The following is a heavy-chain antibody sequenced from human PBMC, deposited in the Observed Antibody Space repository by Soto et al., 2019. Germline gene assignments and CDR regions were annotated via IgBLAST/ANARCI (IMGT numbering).Heavy chain of an antibody. CDR1: GGSFSSGDYY. CDR3: AKGATFDY. Sequence: PSETLSLTYTVSGGSFSSGDYYWSWIRQPPRKGLEWIGYIYYSGSTYYNPPLNTRVTISVDTSKNQFSLKLSSVTAADTAVYYCAKGATFDYWGQGSLVTV. V-gene: IGHV4-30-4*01. D-gene: IGHD1-26*01. CDR2: IYYSGST. J-gene: IGHJ4*02.